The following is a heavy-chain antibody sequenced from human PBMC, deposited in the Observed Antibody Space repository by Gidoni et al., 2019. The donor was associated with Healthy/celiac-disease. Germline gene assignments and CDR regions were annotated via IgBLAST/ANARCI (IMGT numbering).Heavy chain of an antibody. J-gene: IGHJ2*01. Sequence: QVQLQQWGAGLLKPSETLSLTCAVYGGSFSGYYWSWIRQPPGKGLEWIGEINHSGSTNYNPSLKSRVTISVDTSKNQFSLKLSSVTAADTAVYYCARGIRSGYWYFDLWGRGTLVTVSS. CDR2: INHSGST. D-gene: IGHD3-3*01. CDR3: ARGIRSGYWYFDL. CDR1: GGSFSGYY. V-gene: IGHV4-34*01.